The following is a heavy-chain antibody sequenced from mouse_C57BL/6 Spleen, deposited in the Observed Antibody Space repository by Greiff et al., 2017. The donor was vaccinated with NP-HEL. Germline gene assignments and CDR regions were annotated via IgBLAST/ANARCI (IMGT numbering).Heavy chain of an antibody. Sequence: VQLQQPGAELVKPGASVKMSCKASGYTFTSYWITWVKQRPGQGLEWIGDIYPGSGSTNYNEKFKSKATLTVDTSSSTAYMQLSSLTSEDSAVYYCARSIGSTVVAYYFDYWGQGTTLTVSS. V-gene: IGHV1-55*01. CDR2: IYPGSGST. CDR1: GYTFTSYW. D-gene: IGHD1-1*01. CDR3: ARSIGSTVVAYYFDY. J-gene: IGHJ2*01.